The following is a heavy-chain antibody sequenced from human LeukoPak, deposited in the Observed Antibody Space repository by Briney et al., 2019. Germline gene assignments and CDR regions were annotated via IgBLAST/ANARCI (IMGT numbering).Heavy chain of an antibody. J-gene: IGHJ4*02. V-gene: IGHV3-30*02. CDR3: ARGDGYCSSASCSGN. D-gene: IGHD2-2*03. CDR1: GFTFSSYW. CDR2: IRFDGSNK. Sequence: GGSLRLSCAASGFTFSSYWMSWVRQAPGKGLEWVAFIRFDGSNKYYADSVKGRFTISRDNSKNTLYLQMKSLRPEDTAVYYCARGDGYCSSASCSGNWGQGTLVTVSS.